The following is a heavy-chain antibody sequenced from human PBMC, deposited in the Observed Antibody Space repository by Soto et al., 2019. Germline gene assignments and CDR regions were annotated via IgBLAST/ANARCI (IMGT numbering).Heavy chain of an antibody. CDR3: ARGGTGPFDYFDY. V-gene: IGHV3-74*01. CDR1: GFTFSSYW. CDR2: INSDGSST. D-gene: IGHD1-26*01. Sequence: GGSLRLSCAASGFTFSSYWMHWVRQAPGKGLVWVSRINSDGSSTSYADSVKGRFTISRDNAKNTLYLQMNSLRAEDTAVYYCARGGTGPFDYFDYWGQGTLVTVSS. J-gene: IGHJ4*02.